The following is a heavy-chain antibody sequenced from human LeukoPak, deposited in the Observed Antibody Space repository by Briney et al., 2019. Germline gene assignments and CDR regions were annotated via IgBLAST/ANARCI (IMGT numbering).Heavy chain of an antibody. CDR1: GGSISTSSYY. V-gene: IGHV4-39*07. CDR3: ARLGYGSGGGYYYYYMDV. Sequence: NPSETLSLTCTVSGGSISTSSYYWGWIRQPPGKGLECIGNIYYSGSTNYNPSLKSRVTISVDTSKNQFSLKLSSVTAADTAVYYCARLGYGSGGGYYYYYMDVWGKGTTVTISS. CDR2: IYYSGST. D-gene: IGHD3-10*01. J-gene: IGHJ6*03.